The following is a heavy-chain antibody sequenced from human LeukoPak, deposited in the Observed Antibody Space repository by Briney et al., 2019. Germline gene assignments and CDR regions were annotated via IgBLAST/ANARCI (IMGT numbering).Heavy chain of an antibody. CDR2: ISGSGGST. Sequence: PGGSLRRSCAASGFTFSSYAMSWVRQAPGKGLEWVSSISGSGGSTYYADSVKGRFTISRGNSKNTLYLQMNSLRPEDTAVYFCAKRDPSLHTRTDCGERTLVTVSS. J-gene: IGHJ4*02. CDR3: AKRDPSLHTRTD. V-gene: IGHV3-23*01. D-gene: IGHD3-16*02. CDR1: GFTFSSYA.